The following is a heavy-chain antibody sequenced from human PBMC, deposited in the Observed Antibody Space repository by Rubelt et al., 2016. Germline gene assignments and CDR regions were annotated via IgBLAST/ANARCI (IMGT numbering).Heavy chain of an antibody. J-gene: IGHJ6*02. Sequence: EVQLLESGGGLVQPGGSLRLSCAASGFTFRSDWMHWVRQAPGKGLVWVSRINSDGSTTSYADSVKGRLTTSRDNAKNTLYLQMNSRGAEDTAVYYCGRDYRYSMDVWGQGTTVTVSS. CDR2: INSDGSTT. D-gene: IGHD1-14*01. V-gene: IGHV3-74*01. CDR1: GFTFRSDW. CDR3: GRDYRYSMDV.